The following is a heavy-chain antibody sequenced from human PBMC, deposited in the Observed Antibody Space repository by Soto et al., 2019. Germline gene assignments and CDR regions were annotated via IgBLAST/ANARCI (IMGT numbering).Heavy chain of an antibody. D-gene: IGHD4-4*01. Sequence: GESLKISCKGSGYTFTNFWIGWVRQMPGKGLEWMGIIYPGNSETRYRPSFQGQVTISVDKSISTAYLQWSSLKASDTAMYYCALGGDYSRSNWFDPWGQGTLVTVSS. J-gene: IGHJ5*02. CDR1: GYTFTNFW. V-gene: IGHV5-51*01. CDR3: ALGGDYSRSNWFDP. CDR2: IYPGNSET.